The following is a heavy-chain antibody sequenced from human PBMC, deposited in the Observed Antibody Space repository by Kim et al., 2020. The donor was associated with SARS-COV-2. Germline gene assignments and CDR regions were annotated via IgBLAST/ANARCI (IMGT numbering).Heavy chain of an antibody. J-gene: IGHJ4*02. CDR1: GYTFTSYY. V-gene: IGHV1-46*01. CDR2: INPSGGST. Sequence: ASVKVSCKASGYTFTSYYMHWVRQAPGQGLEWMGIINPSGGSTSYAQKFQGRVTMTRDTSTSTVYMELSSLRSEDTAVYYCARDLRCSGGSCYGLDYWGQGTLVTVSS. CDR3: ARDLRCSGGSCYGLDY. D-gene: IGHD2-15*01.